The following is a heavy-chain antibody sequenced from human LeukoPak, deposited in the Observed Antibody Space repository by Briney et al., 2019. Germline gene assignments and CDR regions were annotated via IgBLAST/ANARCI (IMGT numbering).Heavy chain of an antibody. CDR2: MNPNSGNT. J-gene: IGHJ4*02. CDR1: GYTFTSYD. Sequence: ASVKVSCKASGYTFTSYDINWVRQATGQGLEWMGWMNPNSGNTGYAQKFQGRVTMTRNTSISTAYTELSSLRSEDTAVYYCARVRYYYDSSGQRSWYYFDYWGQGTLVTVSS. V-gene: IGHV1-8*01. D-gene: IGHD3-22*01. CDR3: ARVRYYYDSSGQRSWYYFDY.